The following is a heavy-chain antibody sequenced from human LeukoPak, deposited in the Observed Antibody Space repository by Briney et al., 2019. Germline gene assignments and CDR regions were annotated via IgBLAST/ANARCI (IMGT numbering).Heavy chain of an antibody. D-gene: IGHD3-10*01. J-gene: IGHJ4*02. Sequence: GGSLRLSCAASGFTCSSYWMSWVRQAPGKGLESVANIKEDGSEKYYVDSVKGRFTISRDNAKNSLYLQMNSLRAEDTAVYYCARDRVTMVRGVNYYFDYWGQGTLVTVSS. CDR1: GFTCSSYW. CDR2: IKEDGSEK. V-gene: IGHV3-7*05. CDR3: ARDRVTMVRGVNYYFDY.